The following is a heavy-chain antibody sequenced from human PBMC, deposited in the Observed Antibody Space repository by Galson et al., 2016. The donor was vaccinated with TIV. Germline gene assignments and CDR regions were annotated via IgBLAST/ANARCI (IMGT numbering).Heavy chain of an antibody. CDR3: ARDRRHCGNECYLRHDYGMDV. Sequence: SLRLSCAASGLIVTSNSMTWVRQAPGKGLEWVALIYDDGSTIYADSVKGRFTISRDNSKNMLYLQMTSLRADDTAFYYCARDRRHCGNECYLRHDYGMDVWGQGTTVTVSS. V-gene: IGHV3-66*02. D-gene: IGHD2-21*01. CDR2: IYDDGST. CDR1: GLIVTSNS. J-gene: IGHJ6*02.